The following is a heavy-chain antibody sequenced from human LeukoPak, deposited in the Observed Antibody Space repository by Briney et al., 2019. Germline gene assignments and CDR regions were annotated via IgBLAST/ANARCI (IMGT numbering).Heavy chain of an antibody. CDR1: GFTFSSYA. V-gene: IGHV3-30-3*01. J-gene: IGHJ4*02. Sequence: GGSLRLSRAASGFTFSSYAMHWVRQAPGKGLEWVAVISYDGSNKYYADSVKGRFTISRDNSKNTLYLQMNSLRAEDTAVYYCARGDITMIVVVTPFDYWGQGTLV. D-gene: IGHD3-22*01. CDR2: ISYDGSNK. CDR3: ARGDITMIVVVTPFDY.